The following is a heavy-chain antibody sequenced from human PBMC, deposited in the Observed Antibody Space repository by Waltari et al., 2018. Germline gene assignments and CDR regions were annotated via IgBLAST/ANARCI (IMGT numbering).Heavy chain of an antibody. D-gene: IGHD4-17*01. CDR2: ISSSGSTI. CDR3: ACGPTVTSGLDP. CDR1: GFTFRHYY. V-gene: IGHV3-11*04. Sequence: QVQLVESGGGLVKPGGSLRLSCAASGFTFRHYYMGWIRQAPGNGLEWVLYISSSGSTIYYADSVKGRFTISRDNAKNSLYLQMNSLRAEDTAVYYCACGPTVTSGLDPWGQGTLVTVSS. J-gene: IGHJ5*02.